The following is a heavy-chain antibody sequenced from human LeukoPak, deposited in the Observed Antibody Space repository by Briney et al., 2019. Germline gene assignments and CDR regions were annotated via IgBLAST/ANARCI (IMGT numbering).Heavy chain of an antibody. V-gene: IGHV1-46*03. Sequence: GASGTVSCTGSGYTFTIYYMHWVREAPGKGGEWMSIIIPSGAITSSAHNFHCRFTITRDTSPSTVYMELSTLRSEDTAVYYCARDNRNWFDPWGQGTLVTVSS. CDR1: GYTFTIYY. J-gene: IGHJ5*02. CDR3: ARDNRNWFDP. CDR2: IIPSGAIT.